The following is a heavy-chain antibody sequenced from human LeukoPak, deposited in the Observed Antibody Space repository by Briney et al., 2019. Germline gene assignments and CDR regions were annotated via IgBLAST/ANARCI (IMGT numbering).Heavy chain of an antibody. CDR3: ARARARSGASCYDY. D-gene: IGHD2-15*01. Sequence: GGSLRLSCAASGFIFSSYSMNWVRQAPGKGLEWVSYISSSSSAIFYADSVKGRFTVPRDNAKNSVYLQMNSLRAEDTAVYYCARARARSGASCYDYWGQGSLVTVSS. V-gene: IGHV3-48*01. CDR2: ISSSSSAI. CDR1: GFIFSSYS. J-gene: IGHJ4*02.